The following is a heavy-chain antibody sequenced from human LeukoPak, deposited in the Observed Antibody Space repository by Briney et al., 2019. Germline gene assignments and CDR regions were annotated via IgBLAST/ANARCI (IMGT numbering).Heavy chain of an antibody. V-gene: IGHV1-18*01. CDR2: ISAYNGNT. CDR3: ARVGYDFWSGSLFDAFDI. J-gene: IGHJ3*02. D-gene: IGHD3-3*01. Sequence: GASAKVSCKASGYTFTSYGISWVRQAPGQGLEWMGWISAYNGNTNYAQKLPGRVTMTTDTSTRTAYMELRSLRSDDTAVYYCARVGYDFWSGSLFDAFDIWGQGTMVAVSS. CDR1: GYTFTSYG.